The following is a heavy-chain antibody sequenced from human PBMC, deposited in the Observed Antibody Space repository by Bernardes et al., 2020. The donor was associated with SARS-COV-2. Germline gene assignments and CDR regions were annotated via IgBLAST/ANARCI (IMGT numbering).Heavy chain of an antibody. Sequence: GGSLRLSCAASGFTLSSYKMNWVRQTPGKGLEWVSSISSSSSYIYYADSVKGRFTISRDNAKNSLYLQMNSLRAEDRAVYYCAKASASSGSYYYAMDVWGQGTAVIVSS. J-gene: IGHJ6*02. D-gene: IGHD6-19*01. V-gene: IGHV3-21*04. CDR1: GFTLSSYK. CDR2: ISSSSSYI. CDR3: AKASASSGSYYYAMDV.